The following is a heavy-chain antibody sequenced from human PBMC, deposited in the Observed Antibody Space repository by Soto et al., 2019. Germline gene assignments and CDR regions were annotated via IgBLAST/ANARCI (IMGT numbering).Heavy chain of an antibody. V-gene: IGHV3-30*18. CDR2: ISHDGSNE. CDR3: TKEYIVGTTWGYFES. J-gene: IGHJ4*02. D-gene: IGHD1-1*01. CDR1: GFSFTTYV. Sequence: QVQLVESGGGVVQPGRSLRLSCAASGFSFTTYVMHWVRQAPGKGLEWVAVISHDGSNEYYADSVKGRFTVSRDNAKNTLDLQMNGLKTEDTALYYCTKEYIVGTTWGYFESWGQGALVIVSS.